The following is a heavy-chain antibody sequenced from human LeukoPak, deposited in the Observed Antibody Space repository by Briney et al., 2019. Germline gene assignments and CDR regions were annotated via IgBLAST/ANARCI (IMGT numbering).Heavy chain of an antibody. CDR3: AREVSYDFWSGYFDY. D-gene: IGHD3-3*01. Sequence: SVKVSCKASGGTFSSYAISWVRQAPGQGLEWMGRIIPILGIANYAQRFQGRVTITADKSTSTAYMELSSLRSEDTAVYYCAREVSYDFWSGYFDYWGQGTLVTVSS. J-gene: IGHJ4*02. CDR1: GGTFSSYA. CDR2: IIPILGIA. V-gene: IGHV1-69*04.